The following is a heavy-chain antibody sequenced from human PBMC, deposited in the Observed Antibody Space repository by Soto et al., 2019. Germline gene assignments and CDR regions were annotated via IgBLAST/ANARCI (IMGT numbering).Heavy chain of an antibody. Sequence: SETLSLTCAVSGDSISSVNWWSWVRQSPGKGLEWIGEIYHSGSTNYNPSLTSRITMSVDKSKNEFSLQLTSVTAADAAVYYCATFSGFFTISPFDAWGQGILVTSPQ. CDR3: ATFSGFFTISPFDA. CDR1: GDSISSVNW. D-gene: IGHD2-8*01. V-gene: IGHV4-4*02. CDR2: IYHSGST. J-gene: IGHJ5*02.